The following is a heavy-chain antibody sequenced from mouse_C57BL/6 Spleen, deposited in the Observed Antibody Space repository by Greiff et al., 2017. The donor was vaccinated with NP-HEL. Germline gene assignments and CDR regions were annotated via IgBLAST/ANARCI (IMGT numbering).Heavy chain of an antibody. J-gene: IGHJ4*01. CDR2: IYPGSGST. CDR1: GYTFTSYW. V-gene: IGHV1-55*01. Sequence: QVQLQQPGAELVKPGASVKMSCKASGYTFTSYWITWVKQRPGQGLEWIGDIYPGSGSTNYNEKFKGKAAFTADTSSNTAYMQLSSLTTEDSAIYYCARHHKGMDYWGQGTSVTVSS. CDR3: ARHHKGMDY.